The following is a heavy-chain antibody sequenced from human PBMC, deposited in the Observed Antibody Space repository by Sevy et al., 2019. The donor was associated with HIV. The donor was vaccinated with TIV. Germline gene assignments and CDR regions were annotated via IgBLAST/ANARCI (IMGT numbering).Heavy chain of an antibody. CDR1: GFTNDFW. CDR3: TRDRSYVYFDS. Sequence: GGSLRLSCSASGFTNDFWMSWVRQAPGKALEWVANIKQDGSEMFYVDSVEGRFIISRDNAKNSIYLQMNTLRVEDTAVYYCTRDRSYVYFDSWGQGTLVTVSS. D-gene: IGHD5-18*01. CDR2: IKQDGSEM. J-gene: IGHJ4*02. V-gene: IGHV3-7*01.